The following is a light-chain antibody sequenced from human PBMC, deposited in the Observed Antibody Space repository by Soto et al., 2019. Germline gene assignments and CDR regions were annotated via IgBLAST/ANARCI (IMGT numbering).Light chain of an antibody. CDR1: SSNIGAGHE. J-gene: IGLJ3*02. Sequence: QSVLTQPPSVSGTLGQRVVIPCAGNSSNIGAGHEVHWYQQFPGRGPKLLIFSHRSRPSGVPDRFSGSKSGASASLAISRLQPEDESTYFCQSYDASLAWVFGGGTKLTVL. CDR2: SHR. V-gene: IGLV1-40*01. CDR3: QSYDASLAWV.